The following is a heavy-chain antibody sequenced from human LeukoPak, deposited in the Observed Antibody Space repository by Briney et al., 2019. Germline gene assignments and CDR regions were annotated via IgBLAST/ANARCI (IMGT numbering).Heavy chain of an antibody. CDR1: GLTFSSYA. CDR2: ISGSGGST. J-gene: IGHJ4*02. D-gene: IGHD3-3*01. V-gene: IGHV3-23*01. Sequence: GGSLRLSCGVSGLTFSSYAMSWVRQAPGKGLEWVSGISGSGGSTYYADSVRGRFTISRDNSKNTLYLQMNRLRAEDTAVYYCAKVGRADDYYFDYWGQGTLVTVSS. CDR3: AKVGRADDYYFDY.